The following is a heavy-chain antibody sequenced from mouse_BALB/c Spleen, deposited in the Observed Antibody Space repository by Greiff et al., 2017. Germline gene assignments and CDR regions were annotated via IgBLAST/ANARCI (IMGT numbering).Heavy chain of an antibody. J-gene: IGHJ1*01. V-gene: IGHV5-17*02. Sequence: EVQLLESGGGLVQPGGSRKLSCAASGFTFSSFGMHWVRQAPEKGLEWVAYISSGSSTIYYADTVKGRFTISRDNPKNTLFLQMTSLRSEDTAMYYCARILGRYFDVWGAGTTVTDSS. CDR2: ISSGSSTI. CDR3: ARILGRYFDV. D-gene: IGHD4-1*01. CDR1: GFTFSSFG.